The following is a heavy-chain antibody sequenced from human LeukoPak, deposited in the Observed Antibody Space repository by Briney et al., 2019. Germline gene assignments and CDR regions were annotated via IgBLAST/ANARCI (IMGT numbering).Heavy chain of an antibody. J-gene: IGHJ4*02. CDR1: GFTFSSYW. V-gene: IGHV3-23*01. CDR3: AITSYYDFWSGYYYGGLFDY. D-gene: IGHD3-3*01. Sequence: GGSLRLSCAASGFTFSSYWMSWVRQAPGKGLEWVSAISGSGGSTYYADSVKGRFTISRDNSKNTLYLQMNSLRAEDTAVYYCAITSYYDFWSGYYYGGLFDYWGQGTLVTVSS. CDR2: ISGSGGST.